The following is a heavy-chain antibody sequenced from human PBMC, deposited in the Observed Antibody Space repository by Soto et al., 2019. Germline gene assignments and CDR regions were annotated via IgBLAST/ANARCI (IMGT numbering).Heavy chain of an antibody. D-gene: IGHD6-19*01. CDR2: ISSGGTTT. CDR3: AREGGSIGGWFRRKFDS. J-gene: IGHJ4*02. V-gene: IGHV3-23*01. CDR1: VFTFSSHA. Sequence: GGALVVCCAASVFTFSSHAMNWVRQAPGKGLEWVSSISSGGTTTFYAASVEGRFTISREKSKNTLYLQMKSLRADDTAVYYCAREGGSIGGWFRRKFDSWGQGTQVTVSS.